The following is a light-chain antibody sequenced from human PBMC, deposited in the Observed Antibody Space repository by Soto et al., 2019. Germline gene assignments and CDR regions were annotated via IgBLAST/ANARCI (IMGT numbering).Light chain of an antibody. V-gene: IGKV1-9*01. Sequence: DIQLTQSPSFLSASVGDRVTVTCRASQGVNSYLAWYQQKPGKAPQLLIYTASTLQSGVPSRFSGSGSGTEFTLTITSLQPEDFAAYYCQQLYTYPLTFGGGTKVGIK. CDR1: QGVNSY. CDR3: QQLYTYPLT. CDR2: TAS. J-gene: IGKJ4*01.